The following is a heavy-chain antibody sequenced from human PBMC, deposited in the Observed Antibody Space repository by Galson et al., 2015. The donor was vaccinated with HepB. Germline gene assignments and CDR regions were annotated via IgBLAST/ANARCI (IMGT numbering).Heavy chain of an antibody. CDR2: IYSGGST. J-gene: IGHJ6*02. CDR3: ARDRGGSYYYYYGMDV. CDR1: GFTVSSNY. D-gene: IGHD3-16*01. V-gene: IGHV3-53*01. Sequence: SLRLSCAASGFTVSSNYMSWVRQAPGKGLEWVSVIYSGGSTYYADSVKGRFTISRDNSKNTLYLQMNSLRAEDTAVYYCARDRGGSYYYYYGMDVWGQGTTVTVSS.